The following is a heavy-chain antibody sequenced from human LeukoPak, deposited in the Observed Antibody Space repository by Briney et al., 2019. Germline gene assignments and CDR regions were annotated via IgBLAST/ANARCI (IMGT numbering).Heavy chain of an antibody. J-gene: IGHJ5*02. CDR3: ARGMYDFWSGSKATWFDP. CDR1: GGSISSGGYS. CDR2: IYHSGST. D-gene: IGHD3-3*01. Sequence: PSETLSLTCAVSGGSISSGGYSWSWIRQPPGKGLEWIGYIYHSGSTYYNPSLKSRVTISVDRSKNQFSLKLGSVTAADTAVYYCARGMYDFWSGSKATWFDPWGQGTLVTVSS. V-gene: IGHV4-30-2*01.